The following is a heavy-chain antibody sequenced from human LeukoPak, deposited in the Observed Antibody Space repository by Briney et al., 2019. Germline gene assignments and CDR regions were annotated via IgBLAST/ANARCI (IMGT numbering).Heavy chain of an antibody. CDR3: ARDFVGAGPDY. V-gene: IGHV3-21*01. Sequence: PGGSLRLSCAASGFTFSSYGMNWVRQAPGKGLEWVSSISSSSSYIYYADSVKGRFTISRDNAKNSLYLQMKSLRAEDTAVYYCARDFVGAGPDYWGQGTLVTVSS. CDR1: GFTFSSYG. CDR2: ISSSSSYI. D-gene: IGHD1-26*01. J-gene: IGHJ4*02.